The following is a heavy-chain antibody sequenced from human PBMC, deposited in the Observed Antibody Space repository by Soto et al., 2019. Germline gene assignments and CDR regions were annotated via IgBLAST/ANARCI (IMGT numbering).Heavy chain of an antibody. CDR3: ARVVVVIPPGYYYAMDV. V-gene: IGHV3-48*02. D-gene: IGHD3-22*01. CDR1: GFTFSSFH. CDR2: ITSSSDTI. Sequence: GGSLRLSCAASGFTFSSFHMNWVRQAPGRGLEWVAYITSSSDTIYYSDSVKGRFTISRDNGKNSLFLQMNSLRDEDTAVYYCARVVVVIPPGYYYAMDVWVQGTTVTVSS. J-gene: IGHJ6*02.